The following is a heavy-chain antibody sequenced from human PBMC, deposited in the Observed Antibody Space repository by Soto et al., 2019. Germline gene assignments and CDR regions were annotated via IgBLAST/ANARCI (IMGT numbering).Heavy chain of an antibody. J-gene: IGHJ4*02. V-gene: IGHV1-3*01. D-gene: IGHD6-19*01. CDR1: GINYNTYD. Sequence: QVQLVQSGAEMKKPGASVKLSCKTSGINYNTYDIHWVRQATGQGLEWMGWINAGNGDTRYSQNFQGRVTLTRDTSASSVYMDLDSLKSEGTGVYYCARAISGCVTWGQGTLVTVSS. CDR2: INAGNGDT. CDR3: ARAISGCVT.